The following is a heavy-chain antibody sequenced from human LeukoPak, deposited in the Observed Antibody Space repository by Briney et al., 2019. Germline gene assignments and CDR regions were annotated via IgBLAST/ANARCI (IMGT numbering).Heavy chain of an antibody. Sequence: GGSLRLSCAASGFSFSAYGMHWVRQAPGKGLEWVAVIWYDGSNKYYADSVKGRFTISRDNSKNTLYLQMNSLRAEDTAVYFCASSSGYYQYFDYWGQRTLVTVSS. CDR2: IWYDGSNK. D-gene: IGHD3-22*01. V-gene: IGHV3-33*08. CDR3: ASSSGYYQYFDY. J-gene: IGHJ4*02. CDR1: GFSFSAYG.